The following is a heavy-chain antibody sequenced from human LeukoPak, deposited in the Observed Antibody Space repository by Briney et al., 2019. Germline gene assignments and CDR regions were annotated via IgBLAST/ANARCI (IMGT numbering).Heavy chain of an antibody. CDR1: GGSISSHY. CDR3: ARGLGAAAYYYYYMDV. V-gene: IGHV4-59*11. D-gene: IGHD1-26*01. Sequence: LETLSLTWTVSGGSISSHYWSWIRQPPGKGLEWVGYIYYSGSTNYNPSLKSRVTISVDTSKNQFSLKLSSVTAADTAVYYCARGLGAAAYYYYYMDVWGKGTTVTVSS. J-gene: IGHJ6*03. CDR2: IYYSGST.